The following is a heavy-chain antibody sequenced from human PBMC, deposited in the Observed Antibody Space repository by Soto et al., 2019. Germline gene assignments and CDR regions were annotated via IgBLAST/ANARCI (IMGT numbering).Heavy chain of an antibody. D-gene: IGHD2-21*01. Sequence: GGSLRLSCAASGFTFSSYGMHWVRQAPGKGLEWVAVISYDGSNKYYADSVKGRFTISRDNSKNTLYLQMNSLRAEDTAVYYCAKDLFLLYGDYYYYGMDVWGQGTTVTVSS. CDR3: AKDLFLLYGDYYYYGMDV. CDR2: ISYDGSNK. CDR1: GFTFSSYG. V-gene: IGHV3-30*18. J-gene: IGHJ6*02.